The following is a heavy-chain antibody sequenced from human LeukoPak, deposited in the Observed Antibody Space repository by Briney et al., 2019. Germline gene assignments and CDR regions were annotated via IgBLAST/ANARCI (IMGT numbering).Heavy chain of an antibody. J-gene: IGHJ4*02. Sequence: GSLRLSCVTSGFSFSTYDMSWVRQAPGKGLEWVSGITANTRGIITYYADFVKGRFTISRDSSKDTLYLQMNSLRAEDTAVYFCARGGYFSFDYWGQGTLVTVSS. D-gene: IGHD2/OR15-2a*01. CDR2: ITANTRGIIT. V-gene: IGHV3-23*01. CDR1: GFSFSTYD. CDR3: ARGGYFSFDY.